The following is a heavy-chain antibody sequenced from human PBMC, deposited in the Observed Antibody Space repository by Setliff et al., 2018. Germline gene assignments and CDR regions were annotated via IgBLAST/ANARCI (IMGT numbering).Heavy chain of an antibody. CDR3: ARVASGWWWFDY. V-gene: IGHV3-33*08. CDR1: GFTFSTYW. CDR2: IWGDGGTK. Sequence: GGSLRLSCAASGFTFSTYWMSWVRQAPGKGLECVAVIWGDGGTKYHADSVKGRFTISRDNSKNTVYLQMNSLRAEETAVYYCARVASGWWWFDYWGQGTLVTVSS. J-gene: IGHJ4*02. D-gene: IGHD6-19*01.